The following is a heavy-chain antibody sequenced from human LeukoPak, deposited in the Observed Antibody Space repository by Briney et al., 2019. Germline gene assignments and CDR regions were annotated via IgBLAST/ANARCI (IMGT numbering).Heavy chain of an antibody. CDR2: IYYSGST. D-gene: IGHD5-18*01. CDR1: GGSISSSSYS. Sequence: SETLSLTCTVSGGSISSSSYSWGWIRPPPGKGLEWIGSIYYSGSTYYNPSLKSRVTISVDTSKNQFSLKLSSVTAADTAVYYCARQRLDTAMVTRNYFDYWGQGTLVTVSS. V-gene: IGHV4-39*01. J-gene: IGHJ4*02. CDR3: ARQRLDTAMVTRNYFDY.